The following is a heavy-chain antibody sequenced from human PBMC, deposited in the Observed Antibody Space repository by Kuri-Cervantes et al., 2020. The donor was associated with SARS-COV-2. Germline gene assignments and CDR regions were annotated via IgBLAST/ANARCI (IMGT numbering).Heavy chain of an antibody. CDR1: GGSISSSNYY. Sequence: ESLKISCTVSGGSISSSNYYWGWIRQPPGKGLEWIGSIYYSGSTYYNPSLKSRVTISVDTSKNQFSLKLSSVTAADTAVYYCAREGGDILVDGMDVWGQGTTVTVSS. V-gene: IGHV4-39*07. CDR3: AREGGDILVDGMDV. J-gene: IGHJ6*02. CDR2: IYYSGST. D-gene: IGHD2-2*01.